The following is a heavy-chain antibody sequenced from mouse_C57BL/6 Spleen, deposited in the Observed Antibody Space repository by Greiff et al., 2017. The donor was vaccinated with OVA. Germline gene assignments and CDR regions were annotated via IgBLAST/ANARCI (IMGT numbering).Heavy chain of an antibody. Sequence: DVKLVESGAELVRPGSSVKMSCKTSGYTFTSYGINWVKQRPGQGLEWIGYIYIGNGYTEYNEKFKGKATLTSDTSSSTAYMQLSSLTSEDSAIYFCARPYYYGSPWFAYWGQGTLVTVSA. CDR2: IYIGNGYT. D-gene: IGHD1-1*01. CDR3: ARPYYYGSPWFAY. CDR1: GYTFTSYG. V-gene: IGHV1-58*01. J-gene: IGHJ3*01.